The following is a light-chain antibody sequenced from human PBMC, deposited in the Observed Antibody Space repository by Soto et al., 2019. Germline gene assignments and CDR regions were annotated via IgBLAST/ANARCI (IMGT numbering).Light chain of an antibody. CDR2: HAS. V-gene: IGKV3-11*01. J-gene: IGKJ1*01. CDR1: QSVRGR. Sequence: DILLTQSRFPLPLSPCHSAPLSYMASQSVRGRLAWYQQKPGQAPRLLIYHASNRATGIPPRFSGSGSGTDFTLTISSLESEDLAVYYCQQRNIWHITFGQGTKL. CDR3: QQRNIWHIT.